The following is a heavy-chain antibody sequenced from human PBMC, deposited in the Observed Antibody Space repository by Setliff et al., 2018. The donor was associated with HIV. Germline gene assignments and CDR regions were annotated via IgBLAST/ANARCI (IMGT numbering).Heavy chain of an antibody. J-gene: IGHJ4*02. CDR1: GGSISGYH. CDR3: ARSPSYRSSWEYYFDY. Sequence: PSETLSLTCTVSGGSISGYHWNWLRQTPGKGLEWIGYIYTSRGTNYNHSLRTRVTISVDTSNQFSLKLSSVTAADAAVYYCARSPSYRSSWEYYFDYWGQGIRVTVSS. CDR2: IYTSRGT. D-gene: IGHD6-13*01. V-gene: IGHV4-4*09.